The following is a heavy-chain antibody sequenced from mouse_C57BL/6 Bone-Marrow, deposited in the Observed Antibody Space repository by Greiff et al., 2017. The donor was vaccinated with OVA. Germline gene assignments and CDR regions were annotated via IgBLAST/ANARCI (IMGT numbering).Heavy chain of an antibody. CDR3: ASLGYYGSSYKG. CDR2: IDPSDSYT. Sequence: QVQLQQPGAELVRPGTSVKLSCKASGYTFTSYWMHWVKQRPGQGLEWIGVIDPSDSYTNYNQKFKGKATLTVDTSSSTAYMQLSSLTSEDSAVYYCASLGYYGSSYKGWGKGTTLTVSS. V-gene: IGHV1-59*01. J-gene: IGHJ2*01. D-gene: IGHD1-1*01. CDR1: GYTFTSYW.